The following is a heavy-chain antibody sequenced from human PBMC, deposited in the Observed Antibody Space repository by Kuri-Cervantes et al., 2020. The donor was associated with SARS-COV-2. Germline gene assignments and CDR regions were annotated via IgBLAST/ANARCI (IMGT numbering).Heavy chain of an antibody. CDR3: ARDSLSYYDSSGYYLTDAFDI. D-gene: IGHD3-22*01. CDR1: GGSISSGGYY. Sequence: SFAVSGGSISSGGYYWSWIRQHPGKGLEWIGYIYYSGSTYYNPSLKSRVTISVDTSKNQFSLKLSSVTAADTAVYYCARDSLSYYDSSGYYLTDAFDIWGQGTKVTVSS. V-gene: IGHV4-31*02. CDR2: IYYSGST. J-gene: IGHJ3*02.